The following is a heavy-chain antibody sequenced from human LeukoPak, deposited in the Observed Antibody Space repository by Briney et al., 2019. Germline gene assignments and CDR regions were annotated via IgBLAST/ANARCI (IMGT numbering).Heavy chain of an antibody. CDR3: AKGGHPAVVTTRFDS. V-gene: IGHV3-23*01. J-gene: IGHJ5*01. Sequence: GGSLRLSCAASGFTFDTYGMSWVRQAPGKGLEWVSSISGSGNYMYYKDSVKGRFTIPRDNSKNTLLLQMTSLRAEDSAVYYCAKGGHPAVVTTRFDSWGQGTLVTVSS. D-gene: IGHD2-21*02. CDR1: GFTFDTYG. CDR2: ISGSGNYM.